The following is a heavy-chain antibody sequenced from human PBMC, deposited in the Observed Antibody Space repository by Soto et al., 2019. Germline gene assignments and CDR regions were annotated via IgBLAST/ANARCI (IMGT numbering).Heavy chain of an antibody. Sequence: PSETLSLTCAFSSGSISSTDWWRCVRPPPGKGLEWIGEINHSGSTNYNPSLKSRVTISVDTSKNQFSLKLSSVTAADTAVYYCASSLDTYSYNLDYWGQGTLVTVSS. CDR2: INHSGST. J-gene: IGHJ4*02. CDR3: ASSLDTYSYNLDY. CDR1: SGSISSTDW. D-gene: IGHD1-1*01. V-gene: IGHV4-4*02.